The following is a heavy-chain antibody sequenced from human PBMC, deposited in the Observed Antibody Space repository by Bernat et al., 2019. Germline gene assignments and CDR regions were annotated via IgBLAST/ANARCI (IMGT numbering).Heavy chain of an antibody. Sequence: QVQLQQWGAGLLKPSETLSLTCAVYGGSFSGYYWSWIRQPPGKGLEWIGEINHSGSTNYNPSLKSRVTISVDTSKNQFSLELSSVTAADTAVYYCARDLHYYDSSGYWRAFDIWAKGQWSPSLQ. D-gene: IGHD3-22*01. J-gene: IGHJ3*02. CDR3: ARDLHYYDSSGYWRAFDI. CDR2: INHSGST. CDR1: GGSFSGYY. V-gene: IGHV4-34*01.